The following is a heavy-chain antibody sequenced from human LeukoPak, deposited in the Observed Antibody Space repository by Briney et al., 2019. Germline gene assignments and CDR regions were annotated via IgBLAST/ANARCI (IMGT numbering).Heavy chain of an antibody. J-gene: IGHJ4*02. CDR2: IKEGGSEK. CDR3: AKGGHLDD. V-gene: IGHV3-7*01. Sequence: GGSLRLSCAASGFTFRTYWMSWVRQAPGKGLEWVANIKEGGSEKHYVDSVNGRFIISRDNDRNSLYLQMNSLRADDTAVYYCAKGGHLDDWGQGTLVTVSS. CDR1: GFTFRTYW.